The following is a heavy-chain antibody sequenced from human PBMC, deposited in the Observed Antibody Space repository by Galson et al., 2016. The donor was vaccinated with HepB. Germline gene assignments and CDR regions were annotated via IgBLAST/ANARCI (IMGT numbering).Heavy chain of an antibody. CDR2: ISASRTSI. Sequence: SLRLSCAASGFTFSTYSFNWVRQAPGKGLEWVASISASRTSILYADSVKGRFTISRDNAMNSLYLQMNSLRAKDTAMYYYVREGGASLGVVRDDFDHWGQGTLVTVSS. V-gene: IGHV3-21*01. D-gene: IGHD3-3*01. CDR3: VREGGASLGVVRDDFDH. J-gene: IGHJ4*02. CDR1: GFTFSTYS.